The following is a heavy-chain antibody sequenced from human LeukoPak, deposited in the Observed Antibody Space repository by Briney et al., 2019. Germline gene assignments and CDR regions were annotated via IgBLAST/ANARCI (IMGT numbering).Heavy chain of an antibody. CDR1: GFTFSSYW. V-gene: IGHV3-74*01. CDR3: ARVRWNAELRYGYFDY. Sequence: GGPLRLSCAASGFTFSSYWMHWVRHARGKGLVGVSRFYSGGSRTIYADSVKGRFTISRDNAKNTLYLQVNSLRAEDTAVYYCARVRWNAELRYGYFDYWGQGTLVTVSS. CDR2: FYSGGSRT. D-gene: IGHD1-26*01. J-gene: IGHJ4*02.